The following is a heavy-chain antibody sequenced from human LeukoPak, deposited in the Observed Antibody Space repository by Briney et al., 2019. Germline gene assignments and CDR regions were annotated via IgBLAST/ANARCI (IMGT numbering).Heavy chain of an antibody. V-gene: IGHV1-69*05. CDR3: ARDRGTTFDAFDI. CDR2: IIPIFGTA. Sequence: ASVKVSCKASGGTFSSHAISWVRQAPGQGLEWMGGIIPIFGTANYAQKFQGRVTITTDESTSTAYMELSSLRSEDTAVYYCARDRGTTFDAFDIWGQGTMVTVSS. D-gene: IGHD1-14*01. J-gene: IGHJ3*02. CDR1: GGTFSSHA.